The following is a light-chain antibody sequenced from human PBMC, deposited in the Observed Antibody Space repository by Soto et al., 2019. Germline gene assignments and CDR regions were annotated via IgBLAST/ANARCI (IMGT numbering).Light chain of an antibody. V-gene: IGLV2-8*01. J-gene: IGLJ1*01. Sequence: QSALTQPPSASGSPGQSVTISCTGTSSDVGGYNYVSWYQQHPGKAPKVIIYEVSKRPSGVPDRFSGSKYGSTASLTVSGLQAEDEADYYCSSYAVTNILVFGTGTKVTVL. CDR1: SSDVGGYNY. CDR3: SSYAVTNILV. CDR2: EVS.